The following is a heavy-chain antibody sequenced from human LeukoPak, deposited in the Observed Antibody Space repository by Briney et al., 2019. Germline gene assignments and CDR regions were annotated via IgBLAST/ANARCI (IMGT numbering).Heavy chain of an antibody. J-gene: IGHJ4*02. V-gene: IGHV1-46*01. D-gene: IGHD1-26*01. CDR3: ARVSGWDLPTYYFDH. CDR1: GYTFTSYY. CDR2: INPSSGST. Sequence: ASVKVSCKPSGYTFTSYYMHWVRQAPGQGLEWMGIINPSSGSTSYAQKFQGRVTMTRDMSTSTVYMELTSLRSEDTAVYYCARVSGWDLPTYYFDHWGQGTLVTVSS.